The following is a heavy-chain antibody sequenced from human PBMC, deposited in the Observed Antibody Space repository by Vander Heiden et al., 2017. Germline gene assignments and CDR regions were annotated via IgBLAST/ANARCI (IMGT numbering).Heavy chain of an antibody. D-gene: IGHD5-18*01. CDR3: ASPGGYSYGHFDY. CDR2: IYYGGGT. Sequence: QLQLQESGPGLVKPSETLSLTCTVPGGSISSSSYFWGWIRQPPGKGLEWIGSIYYGGGTYYNPSLKSRVTISVDTSKNQFSLKLSSVTAADTAVYYCASPGGYSYGHFDYWGQGTLVTVSS. J-gene: IGHJ4*02. CDR1: GGSISSSSYF. V-gene: IGHV4-39*01.